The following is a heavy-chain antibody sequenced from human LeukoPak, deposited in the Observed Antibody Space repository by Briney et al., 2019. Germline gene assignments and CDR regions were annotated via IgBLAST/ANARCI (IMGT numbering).Heavy chain of an antibody. CDR2: IKQDGSEK. CDR3: ARVYSGYDPPFDY. CDR1: GFTFSSYW. D-gene: IGHD5-12*01. J-gene: IGHJ4*02. Sequence: GGSLRLSCAASGFTFSSYWMSWVRQAPGKGLEWVANIKQDGSEKYYVDSVKGRFTISRDNAKNSLYLQMKSLRAEDTAVYYCARVYSGYDPPFDYWGQGTLVTVSS. V-gene: IGHV3-7*01.